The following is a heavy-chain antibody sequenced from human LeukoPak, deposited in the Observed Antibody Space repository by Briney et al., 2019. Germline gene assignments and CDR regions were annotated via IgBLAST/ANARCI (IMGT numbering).Heavy chain of an antibody. CDR1: GFTFSSYA. CDR2: ISYDGSNK. CDR3: GGDSYYDGSGPYGY. J-gene: IGHJ4*02. D-gene: IGHD3-22*01. V-gene: IGHV3-30*04. Sequence: PGGSLRLSCAASGFTFSSYAMHCVRQAPGTGVEWGAVISYDGSNKYYADSVKGRFTISRDNSKNTLYLQMNSLRAEDTVVYYCGGDSYYDGSGPYGYWGRGTLVTVSS.